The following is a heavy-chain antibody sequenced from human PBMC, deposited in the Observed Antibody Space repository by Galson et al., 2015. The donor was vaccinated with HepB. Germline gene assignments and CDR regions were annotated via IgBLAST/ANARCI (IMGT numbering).Heavy chain of an antibody. J-gene: IGHJ4*02. CDR1: GFTFSSYG. V-gene: IGHV3-30*18. CDR3: AKGRYDSSGYYPKPEYYFDY. Sequence: SLRLSCAASGFTFSSYGMHWVRQAPGKGLEWVAVISYDGSNKYYADSVKGRFTISRDNSKNTLYLQMNSLRAEDTAVYYCAKGRYDSSGYYPKPEYYFDYWGQGTLVTVSS. D-gene: IGHD3-22*01. CDR2: ISYDGSNK.